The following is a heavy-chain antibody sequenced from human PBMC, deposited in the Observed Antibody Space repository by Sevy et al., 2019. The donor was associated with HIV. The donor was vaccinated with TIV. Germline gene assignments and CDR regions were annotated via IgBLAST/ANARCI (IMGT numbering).Heavy chain of an antibody. Sequence: GESLKISCAASGFTFSDYYMSWIRQAPGKGLEWVSYINNSSRFINYVDSVKGRFTISRDNAKNSLYPQMNSLRAGDTAVYYCARGKVLFDYWGQGTLVTVSS. V-gene: IGHV3-11*06. J-gene: IGHJ4*02. CDR1: GFTFSDYY. CDR2: INNSSRFI. CDR3: ARGKVLFDY.